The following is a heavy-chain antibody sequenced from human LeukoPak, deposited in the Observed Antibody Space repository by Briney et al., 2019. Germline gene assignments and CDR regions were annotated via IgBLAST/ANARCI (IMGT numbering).Heavy chain of an antibody. CDR2: ISTSSNYI. D-gene: IGHD1-26*01. Sequence: GGSLRLSCTASGFTFSTYNMNWVRQAPGKGLEWVSSISTSSNYIYYADSVKGRFPISRDNAKNSLYLQMNSLRVEDTDVYYCARDVGASAPDAFDIWGQGTMVTVSS. CDR1: GFTFSTYN. CDR3: ARDVGASAPDAFDI. J-gene: IGHJ3*02. V-gene: IGHV3-21*01.